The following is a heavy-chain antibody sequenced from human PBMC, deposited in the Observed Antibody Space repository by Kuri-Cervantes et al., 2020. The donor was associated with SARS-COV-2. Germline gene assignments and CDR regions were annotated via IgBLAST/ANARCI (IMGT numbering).Heavy chain of an antibody. CDR3: VRDGDHWNFDY. V-gene: IGHV3-30*14. CDR2: ISYDGSNK. D-gene: IGHD1-1*01. J-gene: IGHJ4*02. CDR1: GFTFSSYA. Sequence: GESLKISCAASGFTFSSYAMHWVRQAPGKGLEWVAVISYDGSNKYYADSVKGRFTISRDNSKNTLYLQMNSLRAEDTAVYYCVRDGDHWNFDYWGQGTPVTVSS.